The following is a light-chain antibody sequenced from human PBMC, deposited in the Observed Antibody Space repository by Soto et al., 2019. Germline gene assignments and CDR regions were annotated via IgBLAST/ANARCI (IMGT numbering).Light chain of an antibody. CDR2: EVT. J-gene: IGLJ2*01. CDR3: AAWDDSLNGFVV. CDR1: SSDVGGYNY. V-gene: IGLV2-8*01. Sequence: QSALTQPPSASGSPGQSVTISCTGTSSDVGGYNYVSWYQQHPGKAPKLMIYEVTKRPSGVPDRFSGSKSGNTASLTVSGLLADDEADYYCAAWDDSLNGFVVFGGGTKVTVL.